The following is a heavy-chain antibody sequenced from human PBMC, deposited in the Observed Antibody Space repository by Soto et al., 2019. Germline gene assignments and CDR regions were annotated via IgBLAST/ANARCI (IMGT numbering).Heavy chain of an antibody. D-gene: IGHD6-19*01. J-gene: IGHJ4*02. CDR3: ARRTVNIRTFYSGLKTHCFDY. Sequence: SETLSLTCAVYGGSFSGYYWSWIRQPPGKGLEWIGEINHSGSTNYTPSLQSRVAISVDTSKNQFSLKLNSVTAADTAVYYCARRTVNIRTFYSGLKTHCFDYWGQGTLVTAPQ. CDR2: INHSGST. CDR1: GGSFSGYY. V-gene: IGHV4-34*01.